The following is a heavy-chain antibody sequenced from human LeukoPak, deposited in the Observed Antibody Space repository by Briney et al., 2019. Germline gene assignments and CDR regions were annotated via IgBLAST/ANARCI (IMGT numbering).Heavy chain of an antibody. V-gene: IGHV3-7*01. J-gene: IGHJ4*02. CDR3: ARERVGATTFDY. CDR1: GFSFSSYW. CDR2: IKEDGSDK. Sequence: PGGSLRLSCAASGFSFSSYWMSWVRQAPGKGLEWVANIKEDGSDKYYVDSVKGRFTISRDNAKNSLYLQMNSLRAEDTAVYYCARERVGATTFDYWGQGSLVTVSS. D-gene: IGHD1-26*01.